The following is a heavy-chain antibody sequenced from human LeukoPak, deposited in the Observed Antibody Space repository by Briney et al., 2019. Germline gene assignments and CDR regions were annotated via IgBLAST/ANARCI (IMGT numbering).Heavy chain of an antibody. CDR3: ARSDIYACGGDCFDY. Sequence: PSETLSLTCTVSGGSISSGGYYWSWIRQPPGKGLEWIGYIYHSGSTYYNPSLKSRVTISVDRSKNQFSLKLSSVTAADTAVYYCARSDIYACGGDCFDYWGQGTLVTVSS. CDR2: IYHSGST. D-gene: IGHD2-21*01. V-gene: IGHV4-30-2*01. J-gene: IGHJ4*02. CDR1: GGSISSGGYY.